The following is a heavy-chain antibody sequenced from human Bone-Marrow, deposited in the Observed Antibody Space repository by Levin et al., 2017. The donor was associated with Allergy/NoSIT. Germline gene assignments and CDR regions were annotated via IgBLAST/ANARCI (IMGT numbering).Heavy chain of an antibody. CDR3: ARVSAGAGDP. D-gene: IGHD6-19*01. CDR2: IYYSGTT. V-gene: IGHV4-59*13. J-gene: IGHJ5*02. Sequence: SETLSLTCIVSGGPINNYYWGWIRQPPGKGLELIGYIYYSGTTKYNPSLESRVSISVDRSKNQFSLKLTSVTAADTAVYYCARVSAGAGDPWSQGILVTVSS. CDR1: GGPINNYY.